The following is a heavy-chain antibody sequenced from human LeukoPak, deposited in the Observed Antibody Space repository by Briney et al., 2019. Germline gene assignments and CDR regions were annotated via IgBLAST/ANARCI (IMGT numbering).Heavy chain of an antibody. CDR3: AGGYSSGWDYFDY. CDR2: IYYSGST. CDR1: GGSISSYY. J-gene: IGHJ4*02. V-gene: IGHV4-59*08. Sequence: PSETLSLTCTVSGGSISSYYWSWIRQPPGKGLEWIGYIYYSGSTNYNPSLKSRVTISVDTSKNQFSLKLSSATAADTAVYYCAGGYSSGWDYFDYWGQGTLVTVSS. D-gene: IGHD6-19*01.